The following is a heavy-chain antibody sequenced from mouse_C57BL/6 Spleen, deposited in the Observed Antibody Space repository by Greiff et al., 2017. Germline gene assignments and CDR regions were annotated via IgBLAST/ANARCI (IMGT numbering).Heavy chain of an antibody. J-gene: IGHJ3*01. CDR1: GYSFTDYN. Sequence: VQLKQSGPELVKPGASVKISCKASGYSFTDYNMNWVKQSNGKSLEWIGVINPNYGTTSYNQKFQGKATLTADQSSSTAYMQLNSLTSEDSAVYYCAGPDYYVSSSPFAYWGQGTLVTVAA. CDR3: AGPDYYVSSSPFAY. CDR2: INPNYGTT. D-gene: IGHD1-1*01. V-gene: IGHV1-39*01.